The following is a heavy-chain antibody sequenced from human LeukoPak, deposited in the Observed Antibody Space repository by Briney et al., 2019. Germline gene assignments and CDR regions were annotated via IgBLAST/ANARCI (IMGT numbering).Heavy chain of an antibody. CDR3: AAGGRV. J-gene: IGHJ6*02. CDR2: IQSKTDGGTT. Sequence: GGPLRLSCAASGFSFSNAWMNWVRQAPGKGLEWVGRIQSKTDGGTTEYAAPVKGRFTISRDDSTNTLYLQMNSLKTEDTGVYYCAAGGRVWGQGTTVTVSS. D-gene: IGHD3-10*01. CDR1: GFSFSNAW. V-gene: IGHV3-15*07.